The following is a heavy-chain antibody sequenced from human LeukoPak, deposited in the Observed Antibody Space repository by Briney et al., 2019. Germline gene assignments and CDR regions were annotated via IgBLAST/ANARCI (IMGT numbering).Heavy chain of an antibody. CDR2: INSDGSST. CDR3: ARDQRYSDYDFDY. CDR1: GFTFSSYW. Sequence: GGSLRLSCAAPGFTFSSYWMHWVRQAPGKGLVWVSRINSDGSSTSYADSVRGRFTISRDNAKNTLYLQMNSLRAEDTAVYYCARDQRYSDYDFDYWGQGTLVTVSS. D-gene: IGHD5-12*01. V-gene: IGHV3-74*01. J-gene: IGHJ4*02.